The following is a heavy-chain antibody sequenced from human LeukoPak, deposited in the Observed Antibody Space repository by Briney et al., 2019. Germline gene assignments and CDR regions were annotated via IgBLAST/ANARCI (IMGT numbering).Heavy chain of an antibody. V-gene: IGHV1-18*01. CDR2: ISAYNGNT. CDR3: ARERGRWHDLCSSYYTPSDYYYMDV. J-gene: IGHJ6*03. D-gene: IGHD3-3*01. CDR1: GYTFTSYG. Sequence: ASVKVSCKASGYTFTSYGISWVRQAPGQGREWMGWISAYNGNTNYAQKLQGRVTMTTDTSTSTAYMELRSLRSDDTAVYYCARERGRWHDLCSSYYTPSDYYYMDVWGKGTTVTVSS.